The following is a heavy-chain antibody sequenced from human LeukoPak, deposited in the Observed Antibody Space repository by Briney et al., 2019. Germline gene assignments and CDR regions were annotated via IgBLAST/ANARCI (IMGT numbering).Heavy chain of an antibody. Sequence: GGSLRLSCAASGFTFSSYWMHWVRQAPGKGLVWVSRINSDGSSTSYADFVKGRFTISRDNAKNTLYLQMNSLRAEDTAVYYCARDYGDYANWFDPWGQGTLVTVSS. J-gene: IGHJ5*02. CDR2: INSDGSST. CDR3: ARDYGDYANWFDP. V-gene: IGHV3-74*01. CDR1: GFTFSSYW. D-gene: IGHD4-17*01.